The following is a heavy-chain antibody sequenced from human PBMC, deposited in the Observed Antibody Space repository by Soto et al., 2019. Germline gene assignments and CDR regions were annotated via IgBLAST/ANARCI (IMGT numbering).Heavy chain of an antibody. CDR2: INHSGST. CDR1: GGSFSGYY. Sequence: SETLSLTCAVYGGSFSGYYWSWIRQPPGKGLEWIGEINHSGSTNYNPSLKSRVTMSVDTSKNQFSLKLSSVTAADTAVYYCARSVAGGFDYWGQGTLVTVSS. J-gene: IGHJ4*02. D-gene: IGHD6-19*01. CDR3: ARSVAGGFDY. V-gene: IGHV4-34*01.